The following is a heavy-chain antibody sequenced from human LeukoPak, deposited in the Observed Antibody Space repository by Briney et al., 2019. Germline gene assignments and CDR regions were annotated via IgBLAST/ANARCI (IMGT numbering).Heavy chain of an antibody. CDR3: AREYSGFDY. CDR1: GGSISSYY. D-gene: IGHD5-12*01. J-gene: IGHJ4*02. V-gene: IGHV4-59*01. Sequence: SETLSLTCTVSGGSISSYYWSWIRQPPGKGLEWIGYVYYSGSTNYNPSLKSRVTISVDTSKNQLSLKLTSVTAADTAIYYCAREYSGFDYWGQGTLVTVSS. CDR2: VYYSGST.